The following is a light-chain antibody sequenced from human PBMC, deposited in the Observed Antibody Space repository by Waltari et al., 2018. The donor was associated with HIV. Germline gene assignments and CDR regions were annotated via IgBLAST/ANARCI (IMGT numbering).Light chain of an antibody. CDR1: SSDVGGFNF. Sequence: QSALTQPRSVSGSPGQSVTISCTGTSSDVGGFNFVSCYQQHPGKAPKLMIYDVTKRPSGVPDRFSGSKFDNTASLTISGVQADDEADYYCCSYAGSYTLVVFGGGTKLTVL. J-gene: IGLJ2*01. CDR2: DVT. V-gene: IGLV2-11*01. CDR3: CSYAGSYTLVV.